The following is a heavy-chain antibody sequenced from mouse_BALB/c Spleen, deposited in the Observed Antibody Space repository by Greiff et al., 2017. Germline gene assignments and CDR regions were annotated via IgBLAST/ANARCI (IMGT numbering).Heavy chain of an antibody. CDR2: IDPSDSYT. J-gene: IGHJ2*01. D-gene: IGHD2-10*02. CDR3: ARRGYGNY. V-gene: IGHV1-69*02. CDR1: GYTFTSYW. Sequence: VQLQQPGAELVKPGASVKLSCKASGYTFTSYWMHWVKQRPGQGLEWIGEIDPSDSYTNYNQKFKGKATLTVDKSSSTAYMQLSSLTSEDSAVYYCARRGYGNYWGQGTTLTVSS.